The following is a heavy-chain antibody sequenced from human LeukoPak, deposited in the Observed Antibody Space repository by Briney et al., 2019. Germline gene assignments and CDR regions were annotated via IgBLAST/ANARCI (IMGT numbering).Heavy chain of an antibody. D-gene: IGHD4-17*01. J-gene: IGHJ4*02. Sequence: GGSLRLSCTASGFTFGDYGMSWFRQAPGKGLEWVGFIRSKAYGGTTEYAASVKGRFTISRDDSKNTLYQQMNSLKTEDTAVYYCTTVNGDYVLPIWGQGTLVTVSS. V-gene: IGHV3-49*03. CDR1: GFTFGDYG. CDR3: TTVNGDYVLPI. CDR2: IRSKAYGGTT.